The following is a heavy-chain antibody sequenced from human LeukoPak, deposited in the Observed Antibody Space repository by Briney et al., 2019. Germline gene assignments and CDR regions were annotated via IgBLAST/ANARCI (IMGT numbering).Heavy chain of an antibody. J-gene: IGHJ5*02. CDR3: AETTVTTGGFDP. D-gene: IGHD4-17*01. CDR1: GYTFTGYY. Sequence: ASVKVSCKASGYTFTGYYMNWVRQAPGQGLEWMGRINPNSGGTNYAQKFQGRVTMTRDTSISTAYMELSRLRSDDTAVYYCAETTVTTGGFDPWGQGTLVTVSS. CDR2: INPNSGGT. V-gene: IGHV1-2*06.